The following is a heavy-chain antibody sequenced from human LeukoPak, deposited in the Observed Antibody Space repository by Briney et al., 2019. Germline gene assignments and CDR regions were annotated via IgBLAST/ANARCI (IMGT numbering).Heavy chain of an antibody. CDR3: AKDVGGSSGWYSDYYYGMDV. J-gene: IGHJ6*02. CDR2: ISYDGSNK. CDR1: GFTFSSYG. D-gene: IGHD6-19*01. Sequence: GRSLRLSCAASGFTFSSYGMHWVRQAPGKGLEWVAVISYDGSNKYYADSVKGRFTISRDNSKNTLNLQMNSLRAEDTPVYYCAKDVGGSSGWYSDYYYGMDVWGQGTTVTVSS. V-gene: IGHV3-30*18.